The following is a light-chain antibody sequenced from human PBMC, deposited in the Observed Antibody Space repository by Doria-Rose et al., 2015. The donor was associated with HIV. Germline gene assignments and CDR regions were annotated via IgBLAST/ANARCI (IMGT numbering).Light chain of an antibody. V-gene: IGKV3-20*01. J-gene: IGKJ5*01. CDR1: QRVKSSY. Sequence: TQSPGTLSLSPGDRATLSCRASQRVKSSYLAWYQQKPGQAPRLLIYDASTRATGISDRYSGSESGTDFTLTISRLEPEDVAVYYCQQYGTSRGTFGQGTRLEIK. CDR3: QQYGTSRGT. CDR2: DAS.